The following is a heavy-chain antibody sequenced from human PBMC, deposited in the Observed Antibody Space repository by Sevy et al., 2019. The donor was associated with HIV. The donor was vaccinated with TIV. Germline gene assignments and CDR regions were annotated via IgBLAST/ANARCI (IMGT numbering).Heavy chain of an antibody. CDR3: ARAAYCGGDCYWAEYFQH. CDR2: IYYSGST. D-gene: IGHD2-21*02. J-gene: IGHJ1*01. CDR1: GGSISSGGYY. Sequence: SETLSLTCTVSGGSISSGGYYWSWIRQHPGMGLEWIGYIYYSGSTYYNPSLKSRVTISVDTSKSQFSLKLGSVTAADTAVYSRARAAYCGGDCYWAEYFQHWGQGTLVTVSS. V-gene: IGHV4-31*03.